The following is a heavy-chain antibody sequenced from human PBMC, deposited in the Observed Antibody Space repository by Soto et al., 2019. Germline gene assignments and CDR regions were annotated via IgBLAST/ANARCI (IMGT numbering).Heavy chain of an antibody. CDR3: ARGLGYCSSTSCSDAFDI. J-gene: IGHJ3*02. V-gene: IGHV1-2*04. D-gene: IGHD2-2*01. CDR2: INPNSGGT. Sequence: GESLKISCKASGYTFTGYYMHWVRQAPGQGLEWMGWINPNSGGTNYAQKFQGWVTMTRETSISTAYMGLSRLRSDDTAVYYCARGLGYCSSTSCSDAFDIWGQGTMVTVSS. CDR1: GYTFTGYY.